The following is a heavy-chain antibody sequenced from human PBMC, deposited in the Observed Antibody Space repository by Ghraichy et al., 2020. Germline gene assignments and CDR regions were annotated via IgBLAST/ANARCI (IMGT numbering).Heavy chain of an antibody. V-gene: IGHV1-2*02. CDR3: ASFLGAAGENYFFYGMDV. J-gene: IGHJ6*02. Sequence: ASVKVSCKAYGYTFTAYYMQWVRQAPGQGLEWMGWINPKSGGTNYAQKFQGRVALTRDTSINTAYMELNRLTSDDTAVYYCASFLGAAGENYFFYGMDVWGQGTTVTVSS. CDR2: INPKSGGT. CDR1: GYTFTAYY. D-gene: IGHD6-13*01.